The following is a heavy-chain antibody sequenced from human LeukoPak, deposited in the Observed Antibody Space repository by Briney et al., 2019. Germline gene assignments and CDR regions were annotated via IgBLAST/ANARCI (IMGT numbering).Heavy chain of an antibody. V-gene: IGHV3-23*01. CDR1: GFTFSSYG. CDR2: ISDSGGRT. Sequence: GGSLRLSCAASGFTFSSYGMNWVRQAPGKGLEWVSGISDSGGRTNYADSVKGRFTISRDNPKNTLYLQMNSLRAEDTAVYFCAKRGVVIRVILVGFHKEAYYFDSWGQRALVTVSS. CDR3: AKRGVVIRVILVGFHKEAYYFDS. D-gene: IGHD3-22*01. J-gene: IGHJ4*02.